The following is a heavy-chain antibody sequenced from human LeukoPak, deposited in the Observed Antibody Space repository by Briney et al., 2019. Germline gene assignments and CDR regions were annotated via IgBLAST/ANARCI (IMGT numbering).Heavy chain of an antibody. Sequence: GGSLRLSCAASGFTFNNFWMSWVRQAPGKGLEWVANINQDGSAEYYVDSVKGRFTISRDNAKNSLYLQMKSLRAEDTAVYYCARAEATGRVDYWGQGTLVTVSS. V-gene: IGHV3-7*01. J-gene: IGHJ4*02. D-gene: IGHD6-13*01. CDR3: ARAEATGRVDY. CDR2: INQDGSAE. CDR1: GFTFNNFW.